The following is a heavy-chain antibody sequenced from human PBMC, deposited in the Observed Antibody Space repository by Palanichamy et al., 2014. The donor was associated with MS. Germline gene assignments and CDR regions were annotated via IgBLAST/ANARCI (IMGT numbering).Heavy chain of an antibody. CDR3: ARVEHSYGYELDY. Sequence: EVQLVETGGGLIQPGGSLRLSCAASGFTVSSNYMSWVRQAPGKGLEWVSVIYSGGSTYYADSVKGRFTISRDNSKNTLYLQMNSLRAEDTAVYYCARVEHSYGYELDYWGQGTLVTVSS. CDR2: IYSGGST. CDR1: GFTVSSNY. J-gene: IGHJ4*02. D-gene: IGHD5-18*01. V-gene: IGHV3-53*02.